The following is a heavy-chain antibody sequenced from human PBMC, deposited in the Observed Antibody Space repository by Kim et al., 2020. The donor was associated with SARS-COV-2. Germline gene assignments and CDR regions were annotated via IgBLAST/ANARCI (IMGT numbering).Heavy chain of an antibody. Sequence: GGSLRLSCAASGFTVSNSYMNWVRQAPGKGLEWVSVIYRGGQTYYAASVKGRFTVSRDSSNNALPLQMNSLRAEDTATYYCARRSSSNWSHDYWGQGTLV. CDR3: ARRSSSNWSHDY. J-gene: IGHJ4*02. V-gene: IGHV3-53*01. D-gene: IGHD2-2*01. CDR1: GFTVSNSY. CDR2: IYRGGQT.